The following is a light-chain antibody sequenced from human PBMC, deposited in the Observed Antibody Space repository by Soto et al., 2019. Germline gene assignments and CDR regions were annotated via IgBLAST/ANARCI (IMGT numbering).Light chain of an antibody. J-gene: IGKJ4*01. CDR2: GAS. V-gene: IGKV3D-15*01. CDR1: QNIHNH. Sequence: DKLISRSPATLSVSLGQRVTLSCRASQNIHNHMSWFLQKPGQAPRLLIYGASTRATGIPARFSGSGSGTDFTLTISSLETEDFAVYYCQQRDNWPLTFGGGTKVDI. CDR3: QQRDNWPLT.